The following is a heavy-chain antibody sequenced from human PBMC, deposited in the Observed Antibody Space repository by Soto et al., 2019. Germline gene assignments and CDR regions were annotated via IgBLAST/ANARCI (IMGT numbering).Heavy chain of an antibody. D-gene: IGHD6-13*01. J-gene: IGHJ3*02. Sequence: GASVKVSSKASGGTFSSYAISWVRQAPGQGLEWMGGIIPIFGTANYAQKFQGRVTITADESTSTAYMELSSLRSEDTAVYYCAALAAAGIRGSAFDIRGQGTMVTVSS. CDR1: GGTFSSYA. V-gene: IGHV1-69*13. CDR3: AALAAAGIRGSAFDI. CDR2: IIPIFGTA.